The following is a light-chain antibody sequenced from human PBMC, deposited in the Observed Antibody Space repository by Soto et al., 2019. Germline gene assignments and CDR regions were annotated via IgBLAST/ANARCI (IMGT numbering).Light chain of an antibody. CDR1: QSVSSTY. Sequence: EILLTQSPGTLSLSPGERATLSCRASQSVSSTYLSWYQLKPGQAPRLLIYGASSRATGIPDRFSGGGSGPDFTLTISRLEPEDFAVYYCQQYGYSFRAFGQGTKVEL. CDR2: GAS. CDR3: QQYGYSFRA. J-gene: IGKJ1*01. V-gene: IGKV3-20*01.